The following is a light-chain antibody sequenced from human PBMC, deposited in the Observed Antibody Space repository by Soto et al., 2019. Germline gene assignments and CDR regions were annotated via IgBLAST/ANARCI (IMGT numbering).Light chain of an antibody. J-gene: IGKJ1*01. Sequence: DIHMTQSPSSLSVSVGDRVTITCRTSQNINAWLAWYQQRPGQAPKLLIYDASTVQIGVPSRFSGSGSGTEFTLTIRSLQPDDSATYYCQHYSLYSPWTFGQGTKVEIK. CDR2: DAS. V-gene: IGKV1-5*01. CDR1: QNINAW. CDR3: QHYSLYSPWT.